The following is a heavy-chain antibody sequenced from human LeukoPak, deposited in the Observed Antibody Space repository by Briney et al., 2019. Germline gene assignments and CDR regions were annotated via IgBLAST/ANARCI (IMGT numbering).Heavy chain of an antibody. CDR1: GFTFNSYA. D-gene: IGHD6-13*01. J-gene: IGHJ4*02. CDR2: ISGSGGST. V-gene: IGHV3-23*01. CDR3: ARTPQQLAPLY. Sequence: EGSLRLSCAASGFTFNSYAMSWVRQAPGKGLEWVSAISGSGGSTYYADSVKGRFTISRGNSKNTLYLQMNSLRAEDTAVYYCARTPQQLAPLYWGQGTLVTVSS.